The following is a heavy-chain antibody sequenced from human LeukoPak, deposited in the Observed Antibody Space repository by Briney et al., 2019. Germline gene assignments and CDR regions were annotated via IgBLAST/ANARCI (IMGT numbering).Heavy chain of an antibody. CDR1: GGTFSSYA. V-gene: IGHV1-69*06. CDR2: IIPIFGTA. J-gene: IGHJ4*02. CDR3: ARYSGSYQTSFDY. D-gene: IGHD1-26*01. Sequence: SVKVSCKASGGTFSSYAISWVRQAAGQGHECMGGIIPIFGTANYAQKFQGRVTITADKSTSTAYMELSSLRSEDTAVYYCARYSGSYQTSFDYWGQGTLVTVSS.